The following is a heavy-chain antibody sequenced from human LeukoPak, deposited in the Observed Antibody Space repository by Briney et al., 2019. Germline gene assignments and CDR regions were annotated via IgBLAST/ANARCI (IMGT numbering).Heavy chain of an antibody. CDR3: ARPVPQYQLLYWFDP. V-gene: IGHV3-30*03. CDR2: ISYDGSNK. Sequence: PGKSLRLSCAASGFTFNNYGMHWVRQAPGKGLEWVAVISYDGSNKYYADSVKGRFTISRDNSKNTLYLQMNSLRAEDTAVYYCARPVPQYQLLYWFDPWGQGTLVTVSS. J-gene: IGHJ5*02. D-gene: IGHD2-2*01. CDR1: GFTFNNYG.